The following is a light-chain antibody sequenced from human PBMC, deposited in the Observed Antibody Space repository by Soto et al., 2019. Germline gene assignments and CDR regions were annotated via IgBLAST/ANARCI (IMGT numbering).Light chain of an antibody. CDR1: QSVLYSSNNKNY. CDR2: WAS. J-gene: IGKJ2*01. CDR3: HQYYTIPYT. V-gene: IGKV4-1*01. Sequence: DILMTQSPDSLAVSLGERATIICKSSQSVLYSSNNKNYLAWYQHKPGQPPKLLIYWASTRESGVPDRFSGSGSGTDFALTISSLQAEDVAVYYCHQYYTIPYTFGQGTKLEI.